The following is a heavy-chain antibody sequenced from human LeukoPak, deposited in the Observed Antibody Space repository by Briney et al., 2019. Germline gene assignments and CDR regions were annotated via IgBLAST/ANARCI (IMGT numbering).Heavy chain of an antibody. CDR2: ISYDGSNK. Sequence: GRSLRLCCAASGFTFSSYAMHWVRQPPGKGLEWVAVISYDGSNKYYAASVKGRFTISRDNSKNTLYLQMNSLRAEDTAVYYCARDRVGATDYFDYWGQGTLVTVSS. CDR1: GFTFSSYA. J-gene: IGHJ4*02. V-gene: IGHV3-30-3*01. D-gene: IGHD1-26*01. CDR3: ARDRVGATDYFDY.